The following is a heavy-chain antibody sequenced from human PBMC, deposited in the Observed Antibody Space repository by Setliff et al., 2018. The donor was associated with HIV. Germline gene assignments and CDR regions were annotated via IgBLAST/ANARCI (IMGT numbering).Heavy chain of an antibody. CDR3: ARFGVVILRGLDV. J-gene: IGHJ6*04. D-gene: IGHD3-3*01. V-gene: IGHV4-34*01. Sequence: SETLSLTCAVYGGSFSGYYWSWIRQPPGKGLEWIGQINHSGSTRYNPSLKSRVTISVDTSKNQFSLKVNSVSAADTAVYYCARFGVVILRGLDVWGKGTTVTVSS. CDR1: GGSFSGYY. CDR2: INHSGST.